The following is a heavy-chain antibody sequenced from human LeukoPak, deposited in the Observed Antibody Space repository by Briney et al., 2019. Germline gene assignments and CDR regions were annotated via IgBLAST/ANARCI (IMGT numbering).Heavy chain of an antibody. CDR3: ARGGAAFGELLEHDY. CDR1: GYTFTGYY. CDR2: INPNSGGT. V-gene: IGHV1-2*02. D-gene: IGHD3-10*01. J-gene: IGHJ4*02. Sequence: ASVKVSCKASGYTFTGYYMHWVRQAPGQGLEWMGWINPNSGGTNYAQKFQGRVTMTRDTSISTAYMELSRLRSDDTAVYYCARGGAAFGELLEHDYWGQGTLVTVSS.